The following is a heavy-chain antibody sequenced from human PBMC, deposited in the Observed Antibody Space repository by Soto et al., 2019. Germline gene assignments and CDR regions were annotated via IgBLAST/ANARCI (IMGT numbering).Heavy chain of an antibody. CDR1: GGSFSGYY. CDR3: AKDLWAGSSWYATYDAFDI. D-gene: IGHD6-13*01. V-gene: IGHV4-59*01. Sequence: SETLSLTCAVYGGSFSGYYWSWIRQPPGKGLEWIGYMYYSGITNYNPSLKNRVTISVDMSKKQFSLKLSSVTAADTAVYYCAKDLWAGSSWYATYDAFDIWGQGTMVTVSS. J-gene: IGHJ3*02. CDR2: MYYSGIT.